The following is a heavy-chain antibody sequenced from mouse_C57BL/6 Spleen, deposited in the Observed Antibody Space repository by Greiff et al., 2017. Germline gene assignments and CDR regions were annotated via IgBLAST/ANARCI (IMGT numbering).Heavy chain of an antibody. D-gene: IGHD1-1*01. CDR2: ISSGSSTI. J-gene: IGHJ4*01. V-gene: IGHV5-17*01. Sequence: EVNLVESGGGLVKPGGSLKLSCAASGFTFSVYGMHWVRQAPEKGLEWVAYISSGSSTIYYADTVKGRFTISRDNAKNTLFLQMTSLRSEDTAMYYCATTVVAPYYAMDYWGQGTSVTVSS. CDR3: ATTVVAPYYAMDY. CDR1: GFTFSVYG.